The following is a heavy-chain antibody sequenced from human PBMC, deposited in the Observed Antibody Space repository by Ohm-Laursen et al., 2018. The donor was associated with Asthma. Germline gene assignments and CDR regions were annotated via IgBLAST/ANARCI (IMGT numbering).Heavy chain of an antibody. Sequence: EASVKVSCKASGYTFTSYDINWVRQATGQGLEWMGWMNPNSGNTGYAQKFQGRVTMTRNTSISTAYMELSSLRSEDTAVYYCARGFWSGYIYYYYGMDVWGQGTTVTVSS. V-gene: IGHV1-8*01. J-gene: IGHJ6*02. CDR2: MNPNSGNT. D-gene: IGHD3-3*01. CDR3: ARGFWSGYIYYYYGMDV. CDR1: GYTFTSYD.